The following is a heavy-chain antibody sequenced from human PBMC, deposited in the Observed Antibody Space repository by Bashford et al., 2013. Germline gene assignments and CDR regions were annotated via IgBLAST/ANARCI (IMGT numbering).Heavy chain of an antibody. J-gene: IGHJ4*02. D-gene: IGHD6-13*01. CDR3: ARDGIAADTLGY. Sequence: GVLRLSCAASGFTFSDYYMSWIRQAPGKGLEWVSYISSSSSYTNYADSVKGRFTISRDNAKNSLYLQMNSLRAEDTAVYYCARDGIAADTLGYWGQGTLVTVSS. CDR1: GFTFSDYY. V-gene: IGHV3-11*05. CDR2: ISSSSSYT.